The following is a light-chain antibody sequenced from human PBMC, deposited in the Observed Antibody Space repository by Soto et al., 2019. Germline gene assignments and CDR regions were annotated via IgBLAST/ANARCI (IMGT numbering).Light chain of an antibody. CDR1: RSNIGRST. CDR2: RNS. Sequence: QSVLTQPPSASATPGQRVTISCSGSRSNIGRSTVNWYQQVPGTAPKLLIYRNSRRPAGVPDRFSGSKYGTSASLAISGLQSEDEADYYCATCDDSLNDCVFGSGTKLTVL. J-gene: IGLJ1*01. CDR3: ATCDDSLNDCV. V-gene: IGLV1-44*01.